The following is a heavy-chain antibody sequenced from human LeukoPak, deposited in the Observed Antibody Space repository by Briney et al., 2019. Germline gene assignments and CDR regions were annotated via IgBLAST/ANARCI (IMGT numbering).Heavy chain of an antibody. D-gene: IGHD6-6*01. J-gene: IGHJ4*02. CDR3: ARDEIAGIAARTPFRH. V-gene: IGHV4-59*01. CDR1: GGSIGSYS. Sequence: SETLSLTCTVSGGSIGSYSWSWIQQPPGKGLEWIGYIYYSGSTNYNPSLKSRVTISVDTSKNQFSLKLSSVTAADTAVYYCARDEIAGIAARTPFRHWGQGTLVTVSS. CDR2: IYYSGST.